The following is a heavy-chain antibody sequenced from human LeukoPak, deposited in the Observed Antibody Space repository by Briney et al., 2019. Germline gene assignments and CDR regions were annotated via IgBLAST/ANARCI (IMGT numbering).Heavy chain of an antibody. D-gene: IGHD2-15*01. J-gene: IGHJ3*02. CDR1: GFTGINDY. CDR3: AKDYIGVVADAFDI. V-gene: IGHV3-66*01. CDR2: IYSGGST. Sequence: GGSLRLSCVGSGFTGINDYFSWVRQAPGKGLEWVSVIYSGGSTYYADSVRDRFTISRDKSKNTLYLQMNSLTVEDTAVYYCAKDYIGVVADAFDIWGQGTMVTVSS.